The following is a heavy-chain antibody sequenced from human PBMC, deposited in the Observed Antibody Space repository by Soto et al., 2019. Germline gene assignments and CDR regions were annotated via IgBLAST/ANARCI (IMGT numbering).Heavy chain of an antibody. Sequence: GGSLRLSFAASGFTFSSYAMSWVRQAPGKGLEWVSPISCSGGSTYHEDSVKVRFNISSDNSNNTLYLQMNSLRAEDTAVYYCAKDFLSWYYFDXWGQGTLVTVSX. CDR2: ISCSGGST. CDR1: GFTFSSYA. D-gene: IGHD6-13*01. CDR3: AKDFLSWYYFDX. V-gene: IGHV3-23*01. J-gene: IGHJ4*02.